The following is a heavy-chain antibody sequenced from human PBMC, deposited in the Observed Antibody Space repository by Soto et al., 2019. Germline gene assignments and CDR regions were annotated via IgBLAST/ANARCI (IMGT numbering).Heavy chain of an antibody. CDR1: GYTFTYRY. V-gene: IGHV1-45*02. J-gene: IGHJ3*02. CDR3: ARDRLLFGASSSEDAFDT. CDR2: ITPFNGNT. D-gene: IGHD3-10*02. Sequence: SVKVSCKASGYTFTYRYLHWVRQAPGQALEWMGWITPFNGNTSYAQKFQDRVTITRDRSMSTAYMELSSLRSEDTAVYYFARDRLLFGASSSEDAFDTWGQGTMVTVS.